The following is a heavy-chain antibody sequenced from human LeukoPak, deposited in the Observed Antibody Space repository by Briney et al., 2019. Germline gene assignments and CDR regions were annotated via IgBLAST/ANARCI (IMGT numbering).Heavy chain of an antibody. Sequence: GAPRHISGAGAGSIFTSYWIGCVRPLPGKLQEWMGIIYPGDSDTRYSPSFQGQVTISAGKSIRTAYLQWSSLKASDTAMYYCARTRSGGSEGSDYWGPVTLVTVSS. D-gene: IGHD2-15*01. CDR2: IYPGDSDT. V-gene: IGHV5-51*01. CDR3: ARTRSGGSEGSDY. J-gene: IGHJ4*02. CDR1: GSIFTSYW.